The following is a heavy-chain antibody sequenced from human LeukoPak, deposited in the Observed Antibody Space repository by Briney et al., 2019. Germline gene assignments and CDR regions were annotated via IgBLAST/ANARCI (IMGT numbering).Heavy chain of an antibody. V-gene: IGHV3-9*01. CDR1: GFTFDDYA. CDR2: ISWNSGSI. Sequence: GGSLRLSCAASGFTFDDYAMHWVRQAPGKGLEWVSGISWNSGSIGYADSVKGRFTISGDNAKNSLYLQMNSLRAEDTALYYCAKDLSWGGSGYSNIFDYWGQGTLVTVPS. CDR3: AKDLSWGGSGYSNIFDY. J-gene: IGHJ4*02. D-gene: IGHD3-22*01.